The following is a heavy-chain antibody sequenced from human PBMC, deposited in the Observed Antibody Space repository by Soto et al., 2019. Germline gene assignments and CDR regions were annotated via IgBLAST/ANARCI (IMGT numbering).Heavy chain of an antibody. D-gene: IGHD6-6*01. CDR3: ARDLLREQLVSNGMDV. CDR1: GYTFTSYY. CDR2: INPSGGST. Sequence: ASVKVSCKASGYTFTSYYMHWVRQAPGQGLEWLGIINPSGGSTSYAQKFQGRVTMTRDTSTSTVYMELSSLRSEDTAVYYCARDLLREQLVSNGMDVWGQGTTVTVSS. V-gene: IGHV1-46*01. J-gene: IGHJ6*02.